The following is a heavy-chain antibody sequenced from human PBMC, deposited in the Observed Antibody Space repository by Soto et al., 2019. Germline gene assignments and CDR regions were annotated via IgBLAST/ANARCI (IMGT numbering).Heavy chain of an antibody. Sequence: EVQLLESGGGLVQPGGSLRLSCAASGFTFSSYAMSWVRQAPGKGLEWVSAISGSGGSTYYADSVKGRFTISRDNSKNTLYLQMNSLRAEDTAVYYCAKGTYYDFWSGSNWFDPWGQGTLVTVSS. CDR2: ISGSGGST. CDR3: AKGTYYDFWSGSNWFDP. V-gene: IGHV3-23*01. CDR1: GFTFSSYA. J-gene: IGHJ5*02. D-gene: IGHD3-3*01.